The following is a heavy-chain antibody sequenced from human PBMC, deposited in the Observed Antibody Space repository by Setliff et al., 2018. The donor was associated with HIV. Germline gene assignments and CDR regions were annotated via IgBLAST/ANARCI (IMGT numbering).Heavy chain of an antibody. Sequence: LRLSCAASGFTFSSHSMNWVRQAPGKGLEWVSSVSSSSRYIYHADSVQGLLTISRDNDKNSLYLQMSSLKPEDTAFYYCVRGYDVLIGSPDSWGQGTLVTVSS. J-gene: IGHJ4*02. CDR1: GFTFSSHS. CDR3: VRGYDVLIGSPDS. D-gene: IGHD3-9*01. V-gene: IGHV3-21*04. CDR2: VSSSSRYI.